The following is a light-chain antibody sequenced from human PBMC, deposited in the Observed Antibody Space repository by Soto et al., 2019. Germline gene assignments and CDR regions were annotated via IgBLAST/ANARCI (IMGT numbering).Light chain of an antibody. CDR3: EQYNGWPPYT. CDR1: QDVKTN. V-gene: IGKV3-15*01. CDR2: GAS. J-gene: IGKJ2*01. Sequence: EIVMTQSPVTLSVSPGERATLSCQASQDVKTNLAWYQQKPGQAPRLLIYGASTRATGIAARFSGTGSGTQVTLSISNLQSGDFAVYYCEQYNGWPPYTFGQGTKLDSK.